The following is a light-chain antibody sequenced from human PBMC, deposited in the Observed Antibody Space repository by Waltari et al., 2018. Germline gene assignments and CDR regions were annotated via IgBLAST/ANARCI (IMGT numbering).Light chain of an antibody. V-gene: IGLV2-8*01. CDR3: NSYAGRNRLGV. J-gene: IGLJ2*01. CDR1: SSAVGGYNY. CDR2: EVT. Sequence: QSALTQPPSASGSPGQPVTISCTGPSSAVGGYNYVSCYQQHPGKAPKLIIYEVTKRPSGVPDRFSGSKSGNTASLTVSGLQADDEADYYCNSYAGRNRLGVFGGGTKVTVL.